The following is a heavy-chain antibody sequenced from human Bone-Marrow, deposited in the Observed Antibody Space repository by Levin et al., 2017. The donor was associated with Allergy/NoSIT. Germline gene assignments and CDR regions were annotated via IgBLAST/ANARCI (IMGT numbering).Heavy chain of an antibody. CDR3: AKALGASSGRKFDD. Sequence: KVSCKGSGYSFSNYWIAWVRQMPGKGLEWMGAIYPGDSDTRYSPSFQGQVTISVDKSISTAYLQWSSLEASDTAIFYCAKALGASSGRKFDDWGQGTLVTVSS. CDR2: IYPGDSDT. V-gene: IGHV5-51*01. CDR1: GYSFSNYW. J-gene: IGHJ4*02. D-gene: IGHD3-22*01.